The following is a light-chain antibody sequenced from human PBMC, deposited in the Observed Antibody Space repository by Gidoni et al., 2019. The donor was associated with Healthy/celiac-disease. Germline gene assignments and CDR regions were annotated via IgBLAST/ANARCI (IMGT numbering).Light chain of an antibody. J-gene: IGKJ3*01. CDR2: WAS. CDR3: QQYYSTLFT. V-gene: IGKV4-1*01. Sequence: DIVMPQSPDPLAVSLGERATINCKSSQSVLYSSNNKNYLAWYQQKPGQPPKLLIYWASTRESGVPDRFSGSGSGTDFTLTISSLQAEDVAVYYCQQYYSTLFTFGPGTKVDIK. CDR1: QSVLYSSNNKNY.